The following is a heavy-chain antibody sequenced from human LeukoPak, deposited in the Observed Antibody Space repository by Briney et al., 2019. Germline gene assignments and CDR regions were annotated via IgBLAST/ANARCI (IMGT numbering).Heavy chain of an antibody. CDR3: ARYRYCSGGNCYGPDY. CDR1: GYSFTRYY. Sequence: GESLKISCKGSGYSFTRYYIGWVRQMPGKGLEWMGIIYPGDSDTRYSPSFQGQVTISADKSISTTYLQWSSLKASDTAMYYCARYRYCSGGNCYGPDYWGQGTLVTVSS. D-gene: IGHD2-15*01. CDR2: IYPGDSDT. J-gene: IGHJ4*02. V-gene: IGHV5-51*01.